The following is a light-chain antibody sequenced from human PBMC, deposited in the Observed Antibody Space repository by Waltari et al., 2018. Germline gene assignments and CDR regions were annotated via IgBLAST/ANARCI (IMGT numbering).Light chain of an antibody. CDR1: QSIDTY. CDR3: QDYDNLPPLT. CDR2: DAS. V-gene: IGKV1-39*01. J-gene: IGKJ4*01. Sequence: DIQMTQSPSSLSASVGDRVTISCRASQSIDTYLNWYQHKPGRAPKLLIYDASSLQSGVPSRFSGSGSGTDFTLTISSLQPGDFATYYCQDYDNLPPLTFGGGTKVEIK.